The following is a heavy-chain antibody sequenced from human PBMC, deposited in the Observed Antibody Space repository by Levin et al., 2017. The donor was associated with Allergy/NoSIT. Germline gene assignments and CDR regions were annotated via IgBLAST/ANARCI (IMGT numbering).Heavy chain of an antibody. CDR2: INAGNGYT. CDR1: GYTFTTYA. D-gene: IGHD2-2*01. V-gene: IGHV1-3*01. CDR3: ARDRGGDCSSTTCPYNWFDP. Sequence: ASVKVSCTASGYTFTTYAIHWVRQAPGQRLEWMGWINAGNGYTKYSQKFQGRVTITRDTSASTAYMELSSLRPEDTAVYYCARDRGGDCSSTTCPYNWFDPWGQGTLVTVSS. J-gene: IGHJ5*02.